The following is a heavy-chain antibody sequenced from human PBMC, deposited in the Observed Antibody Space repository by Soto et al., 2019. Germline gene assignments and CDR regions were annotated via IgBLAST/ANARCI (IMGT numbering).Heavy chain of an antibody. CDR1: GGSISSYY. D-gene: IGHD2-15*01. Sequence: SETLSLTCTVSGGSISSYYWSWTRQPPGKGLEWIGYIYYSGSTNYNPSLKSRVTISVDTSKNQFSLKLSSATAADTAVYYCMGYCSGGSCYRHYMDVWGKGTTVTVSS. V-gene: IGHV4-59*01. J-gene: IGHJ6*03. CDR2: IYYSGST. CDR3: MGYCSGGSCYRHYMDV.